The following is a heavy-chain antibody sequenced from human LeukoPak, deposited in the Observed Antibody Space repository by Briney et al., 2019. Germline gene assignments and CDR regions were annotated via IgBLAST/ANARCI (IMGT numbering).Heavy chain of an antibody. CDR2: INHSGST. CDR3: ARLAVAGTDY. D-gene: IGHD6-19*01. V-gene: IGHV4-39*07. Sequence: SETLSLTCTVSGGSISSSSYYWSWIRQPPGKGLEWIGEINHSGSTNYNPSLKSRVTISVDTSKNQFSLKLSSVTAADTAVYYCARLAVAGTDYWGQGTLVTVSS. J-gene: IGHJ4*02. CDR1: GGSISSSSYY.